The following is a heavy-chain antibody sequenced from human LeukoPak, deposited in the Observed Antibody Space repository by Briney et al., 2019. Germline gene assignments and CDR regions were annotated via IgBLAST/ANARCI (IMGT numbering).Heavy chain of an antibody. J-gene: IGHJ3*02. D-gene: IGHD1-26*01. V-gene: IGHV3-48*04. Sequence: PGGTLRLSCAASGITFSSYGMSWVRQAPGKGLEWVSSISSTGGTTYYADSVKGRFTISRDNAKNSLYLQMNSLRAEDTAVYYCARGNEPEDPEWPLIIHDSIVGAYDAFDIWGQGTMVTVSS. CDR2: ISSTGGTT. CDR1: GITFSSYG. CDR3: ARGNEPEDPEWPLIIHDSIVGAYDAFDI.